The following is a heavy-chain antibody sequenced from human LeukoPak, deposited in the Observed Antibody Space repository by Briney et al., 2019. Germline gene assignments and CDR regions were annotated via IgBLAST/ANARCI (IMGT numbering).Heavy chain of an antibody. V-gene: IGHV3-66*01. CDR2: IYSGGST. Sequence: PGGSLRLSCAASGFSVSSNYMSWVRQAPGKGVEWVSGIYSGGSTYYADSVTGRVTISQYNSKNTMYPQMNTLRSEGTGVYYCARELGGNSEFGYRGPRTLVTVSS. CDR1: GFSVSSNY. J-gene: IGHJ4*02. D-gene: IGHD4-23*01. CDR3: ARELGGNSEFGY.